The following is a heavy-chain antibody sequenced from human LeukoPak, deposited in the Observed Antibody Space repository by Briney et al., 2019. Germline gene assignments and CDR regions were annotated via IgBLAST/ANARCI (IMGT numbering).Heavy chain of an antibody. CDR3: AKEGRSLQTY. CDR1: KFTFMNYA. CDR2: IGSAGGSI. J-gene: IGHJ4*02. Sequence: GGSLRLSCTASKFTFMNYAMHWVRQAPGKGLEWLSTIGSAGGSIFYADSVKGRFTISRDNAKNSLYLQMNSLRVEDTAVYYCAKEGRSLQTYWGQGTLVTVSS. D-gene: IGHD5-24*01. V-gene: IGHV3-23*01.